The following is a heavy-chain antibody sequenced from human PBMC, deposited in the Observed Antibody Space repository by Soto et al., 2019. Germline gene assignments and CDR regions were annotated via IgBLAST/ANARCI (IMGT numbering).Heavy chain of an antibody. CDR1: GGSFSGYY. D-gene: IGHD3-9*01. CDR3: ARSGPLLRYFDWLLSPRGTMDV. V-gene: IGHV4-34*01. Sequence: SETLSLTCAVYGGSFSGYYWSWIRQPPGKGLEWIGEINHSGSTNYNPSLKSRVTISVDTSKNQFSLKLSSVTAADTAVYYCARSGPLLRYFDWLLSPRGTMDVWGQGTTVTV. J-gene: IGHJ6*02. CDR2: INHSGST.